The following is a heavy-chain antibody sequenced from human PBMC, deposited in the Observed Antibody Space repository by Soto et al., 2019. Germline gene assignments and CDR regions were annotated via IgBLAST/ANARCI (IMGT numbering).Heavy chain of an antibody. V-gene: IGHV3-30-3*01. Sequence: QVQLVESGGGVVQPGRSLRLSCAASGFTFSSYPMHWVRQAPGKGLDWVAVISYDGSNKYYVDSVKSRFTISRDNSKNTLYLQMNSLRAEDTAVYYCARGDFLDYWGQGTLVTVSS. CDR2: ISYDGSNK. CDR1: GFTFSSYP. CDR3: ARGDFLDY. J-gene: IGHJ4*02.